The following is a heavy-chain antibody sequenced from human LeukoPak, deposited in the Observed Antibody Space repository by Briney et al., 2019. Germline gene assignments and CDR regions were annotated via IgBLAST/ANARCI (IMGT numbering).Heavy chain of an antibody. D-gene: IGHD2-2*02. Sequence: SETLSLTCTVSGGSVNNYYWSWIRQPPGKGLEWIGYIYYTGSTNYNPSLKSRVTISVDTSKNQFSLKLSSVTAADTAVYYCVREPLGYCSSTSCYKNINWFDPWGQGTLVTVSS. V-gene: IGHV4-59*02. CDR1: GGSVNNYY. J-gene: IGHJ5*02. CDR3: VREPLGYCSSTSCYKNINWFDP. CDR2: IYYTGST.